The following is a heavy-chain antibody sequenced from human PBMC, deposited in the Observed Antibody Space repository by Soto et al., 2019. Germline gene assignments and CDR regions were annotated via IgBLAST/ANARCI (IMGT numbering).Heavy chain of an antibody. V-gene: IGHV4-30-4*01. CDR3: AREKGYISGPKNFDY. CDR1: GASISSGDYF. J-gene: IGHJ4*02. CDR2: IYDSGSS. D-gene: IGHD5-12*01. Sequence: SETLSLTCAVSGASISSGDYFWSWIRQSPGKGLQWIGYIYDSGSSYYNPSLKSRVTMSVDTSKNQFSLKLSSVTAADTAVYYCAREKGYISGPKNFDYWGQGTLVTVSS.